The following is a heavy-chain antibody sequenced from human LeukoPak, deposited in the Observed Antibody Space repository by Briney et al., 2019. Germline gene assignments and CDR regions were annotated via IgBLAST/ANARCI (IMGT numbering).Heavy chain of an antibody. J-gene: IGHJ4*02. V-gene: IGHV3-53*01. CDR1: GFTFSDYY. CDR2: IYNDGRT. D-gene: IGHD5-12*01. CDR3: ARESGYAVGDF. Sequence: GGSLRLSCTASGFTFSDYYMSWFRQAPGKGLEWASVIYNDGRTYYADSVKGRFIISKDNSKNTLYLQMNNLRADDTAVYYCARESGYAVGDFWGRGTLVTVSS.